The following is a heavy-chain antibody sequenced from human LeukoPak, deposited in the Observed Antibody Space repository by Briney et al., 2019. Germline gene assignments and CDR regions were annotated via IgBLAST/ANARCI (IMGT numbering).Heavy chain of an antibody. CDR1: GFTFSSYE. J-gene: IGHJ2*01. CDR2: ISSSGSTI. D-gene: IGHD2-15*01. Sequence: GGSLRLSCAASGFTFSSYEMNWVRQAPGKGLEWGSYISSSGSTIYYADSVKGRFIISRDNAKNSLYLQMNSLRAEDTAVYYCARDPYCSGGSCQGGYWYFDLWGRGTLVTVSS. CDR3: ARDPYCSGGSCQGGYWYFDL. V-gene: IGHV3-48*03.